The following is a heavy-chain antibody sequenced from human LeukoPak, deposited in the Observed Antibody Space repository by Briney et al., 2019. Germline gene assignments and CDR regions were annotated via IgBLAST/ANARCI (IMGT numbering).Heavy chain of an antibody. CDR3: VRDSGGWYFDF. CDR2: IPYDGSNK. J-gene: IGHJ4*02. V-gene: IGHV3-30*03. CDR1: GFTFSSYG. D-gene: IGHD6-19*01. Sequence: GRSLRLSCAASGFTFSSYGMHWVRQAPGKGLEWVAVIPYDGSNKYYADSVKGRFTISRDNAKNSLYLQLNSLRVEDTAVYYCVRDSGGWYFDFWGQGTLVTVSS.